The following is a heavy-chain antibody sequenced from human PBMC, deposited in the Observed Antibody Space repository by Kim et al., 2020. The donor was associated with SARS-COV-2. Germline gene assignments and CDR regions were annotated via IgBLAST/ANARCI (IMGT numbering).Heavy chain of an antibody. V-gene: IGHV1-69*13. CDR2: IIPISGTP. CDR3: ARAVSSGYYTLHH. CDR1: GGTFSSYA. J-gene: IGHJ5*02. Sequence: SVKVSCKASGGTFSSYAVSWVRQAPGQGLEYMGGIIPISGTPNYAQKFQGRVTITADDSTSTAYMQLSSLRSEDTAVYYCARAVSSGYYTLHHWGQGTLVTVSS. D-gene: IGHD3-3*01.